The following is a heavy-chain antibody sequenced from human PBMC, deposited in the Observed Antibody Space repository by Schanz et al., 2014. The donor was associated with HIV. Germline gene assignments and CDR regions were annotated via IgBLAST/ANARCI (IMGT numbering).Heavy chain of an antibody. J-gene: IGHJ6*02. CDR1: GFTFSSYW. CDR2: IYSDGSTT. Sequence: VQLAESGGGVVQPGGSLRLSCAASGFTFSSYWMHWVRQVPGKGLVWVSRIYSDGSTTSYADSVKGRFTISRDNAKNTLYLQMNSLRAVDTAVYFCARDGMAFYGMDVWGQGTTVIVSS. V-gene: IGHV3-74*01. D-gene: IGHD1-20*01. CDR3: ARDGMAFYGMDV.